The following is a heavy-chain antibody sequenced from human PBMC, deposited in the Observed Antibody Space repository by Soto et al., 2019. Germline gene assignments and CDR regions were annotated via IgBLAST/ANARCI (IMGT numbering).Heavy chain of an antibody. V-gene: IGHV1-18*01. CDR2: ISAYNGNT. CDR1: GYTFTSYG. J-gene: IGHJ5*02. D-gene: IGHD3-22*01. CDR3: ARDSEYYYDSSGFNWFDP. Sequence: GASVKVSCKASGYTFTSYGISWVRQAPGQGLEWMGWISAYNGNTNYAQKLQGRVTVTTDTSTSTAYMELRSLRSDDTAVYYCARDSEYYYDSSGFNWFDPWGQGTLVTVSS.